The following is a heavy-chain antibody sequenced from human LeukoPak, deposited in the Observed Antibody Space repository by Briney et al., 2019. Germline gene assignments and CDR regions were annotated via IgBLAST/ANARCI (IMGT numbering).Heavy chain of an antibody. CDR3: ARVGVWGYSSSRGAYWYFDL. CDR1: GGSISSGSYY. CDR2: IYTSGST. V-gene: IGHV4-61*02. Sequence: SQTLSLTCTVSGGSISSGSYYWSWIRQPAGPGLEWIGRIYTSGSTHYNPSLKRRFTMSVDTSKNQFSLKLSSVTAAATAVYYCARVGVWGYSSSRGAYWYFDLWGRGTLVTVSS. J-gene: IGHJ2*01. D-gene: IGHD6-13*01.